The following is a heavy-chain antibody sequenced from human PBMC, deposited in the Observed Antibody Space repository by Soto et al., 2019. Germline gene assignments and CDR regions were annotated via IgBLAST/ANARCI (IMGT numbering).Heavy chain of an antibody. Sequence: QVQLQQSGPGLVKPSQTLSLTCTVSGGSISFDHYHWTWIRQPPGKGLEWIGYVDYSGSVLYNPSPQSRVSISVDTSKNQFSLKLSSVTAADTAVYFCAREDDGGDRDYYGLDVWGQGTTVTVSS. CDR2: VDYSGSV. J-gene: IGHJ6*02. V-gene: IGHV4-30-4*01. CDR1: GGSISFDHYH. D-gene: IGHD2-21*02. CDR3: AREDDGGDRDYYGLDV.